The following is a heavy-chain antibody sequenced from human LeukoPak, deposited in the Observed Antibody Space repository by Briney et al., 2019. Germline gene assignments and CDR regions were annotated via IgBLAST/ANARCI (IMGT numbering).Heavy chain of an antibody. CDR2: IYPGDSDT. CDR1: GYSFTSYW. Sequence: GESLKISWKGSGYSFTSYWIGWVRQMPGKGLEWMGIIYPGDSDTKYSPSFQGQVTISVDKSISTAYPRWSSLKASDTAMYYCARQYYYDSSGYWAQPFDYWGQGTLVTVAS. V-gene: IGHV5-51*01. CDR3: ARQYYYDSSGYWAQPFDY. J-gene: IGHJ4*02. D-gene: IGHD3-22*01.